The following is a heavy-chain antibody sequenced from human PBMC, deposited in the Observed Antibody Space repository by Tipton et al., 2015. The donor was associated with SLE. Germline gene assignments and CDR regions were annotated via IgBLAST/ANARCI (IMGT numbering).Heavy chain of an antibody. J-gene: IGHJ4*02. D-gene: IGHD5-12*01. CDR3: ATHRSTYSGYDWGFDY. V-gene: IGHV1-18*01. CDR1: GYPYSEYG. CDR2: IRAYDGDT. Sequence: QLVQSGADMKKPGASVKVSCKASGYPYSEYGFNWVRQAPGQGLEWMGWIRAYDGDTNYAEKFQDRVTMTTDTSTSIAYMELRSLRSDDTAMYYCATHRSTYSGYDWGFDYWGQGTLVSVSS.